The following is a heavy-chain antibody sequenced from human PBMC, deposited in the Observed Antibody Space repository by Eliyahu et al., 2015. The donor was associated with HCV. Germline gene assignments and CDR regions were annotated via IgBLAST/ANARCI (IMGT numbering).Heavy chain of an antibody. D-gene: IGHD1-1*01. J-gene: IGHJ4*02. CDR3: ARDRGWKTHDY. V-gene: IGHV3-11*05. CDR2: IHSTSSYT. CDR1: GFTFSDYY. Sequence: QVQLVESGGGLVKPGGSLRLSCAASGFTFSDYYMTWIRQAPGKGLEWVSSIHSTSSYTKDADSVKGRFTISRDNAKNSLYLQMSSLRPEDTAVYYCARDRGWKTHDYWGQGTLVTVSS.